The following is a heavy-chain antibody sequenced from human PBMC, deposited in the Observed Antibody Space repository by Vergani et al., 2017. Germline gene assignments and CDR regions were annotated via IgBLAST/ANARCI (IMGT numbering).Heavy chain of an antibody. Sequence: QVTLKESGPVLVKPTETLTLTCTVSGFSLSNARMGVSWIRQPPGKALEWLAHIFSNDEKSYSTSLKSRLTISKDTSKSQVVLTMTNMDPVDTPTYYCARIQDYDYVWGSYRLFDYWGQGTLVTVSS. D-gene: IGHD3-16*02. CDR2: IFSNDEK. CDR1: GFSLSNARMG. V-gene: IGHV2-26*01. J-gene: IGHJ4*02. CDR3: ARIQDYDYVWGSYRLFDY.